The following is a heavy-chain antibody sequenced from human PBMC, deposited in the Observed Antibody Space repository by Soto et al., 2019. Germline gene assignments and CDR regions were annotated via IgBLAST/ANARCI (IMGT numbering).Heavy chain of an antibody. J-gene: IGHJ4*02. CDR3: ARGPVDLPY. CDR2: ISFSSTNI. Sequence: EVQLVESGGGLVKPGGSLRLSCAASGFTFSSYTMNWVRQAPGKGLEWVSSISFSSTNIHYADSVKGRFTISRDNAKNSLYLQMNSLRAEDTAVYYCARGPVDLPYWGQGTLVTVSS. V-gene: IGHV3-21*01. CDR1: GFTFSSYT. D-gene: IGHD2-21*01.